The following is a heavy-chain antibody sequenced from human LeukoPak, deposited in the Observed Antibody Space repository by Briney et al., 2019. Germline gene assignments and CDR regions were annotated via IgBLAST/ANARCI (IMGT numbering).Heavy chain of an antibody. CDR2: ICYSGNT. D-gene: IGHD3/OR15-3a*01. CDR1: GVSISSSNSY. Sequence: SETLSLTCTVSGVSISSSNSYWGWIRQPPGKGLEWIGSICYSGNTYYNASLKSQVSISIDTSKNQFSLRLTSVTAADTAVYYCARQTGSGLFILPGGQGTLVTVSS. CDR3: ARQTGSGLFILP. J-gene: IGHJ4*02. V-gene: IGHV4-39*01.